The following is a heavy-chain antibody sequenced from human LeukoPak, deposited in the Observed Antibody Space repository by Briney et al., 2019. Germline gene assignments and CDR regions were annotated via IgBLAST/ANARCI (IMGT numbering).Heavy chain of an antibody. CDR1: GFTFYDYG. CDR2: INWNGGST. J-gene: IGHJ4*02. D-gene: IGHD6-13*01. CDR3: ARGTLKAAATDFDY. V-gene: IGHV3-20*04. Sequence: GGSLRLSCAASGFTFYDYGMSWVRQAPGKGLEWVSGINWNGGSTGYADSVKGRFTISRDNAKNSLYLQMNSLRAEDTALYYCARGTLKAAATDFDYWGQGTLVTVSS.